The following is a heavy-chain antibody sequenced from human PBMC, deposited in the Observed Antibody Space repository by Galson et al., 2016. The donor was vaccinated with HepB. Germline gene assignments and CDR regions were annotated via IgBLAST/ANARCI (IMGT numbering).Heavy chain of an antibody. V-gene: IGHV4-39*01. Sequence: SETLSLTCTVSGGSISSSGYYWDWIRQPPGKGLEWIECIYYSGSTYYNPSLKSRVTISVDTSKNQFSLKLSSVTAADTAVYYCASHGEAVAWIAFDYWGQGTLVTVSS. CDR2: IYYSGST. D-gene: IGHD6-19*01. CDR1: GGSISSSGYY. J-gene: IGHJ4*02. CDR3: ASHGEAVAWIAFDY.